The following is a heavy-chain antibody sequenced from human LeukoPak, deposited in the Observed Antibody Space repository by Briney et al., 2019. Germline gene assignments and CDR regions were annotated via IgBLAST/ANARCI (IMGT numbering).Heavy chain of an antibody. Sequence: GGSLRLSCAASGFTVSSNYMTWVRQAPGKGLEWVSLIYSGGSTYYADSVKGRFTISRDNSKNTLYLQMNSLRAEDTAVYYCARGATVTTSAFDIWGQGTMVTVP. J-gene: IGHJ3*02. V-gene: IGHV3-66*02. CDR2: IYSGGST. CDR1: GFTVSSNY. D-gene: IGHD4-17*01. CDR3: ARGATVTTSAFDI.